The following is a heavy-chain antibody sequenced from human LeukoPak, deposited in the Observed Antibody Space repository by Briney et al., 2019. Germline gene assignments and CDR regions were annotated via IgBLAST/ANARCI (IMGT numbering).Heavy chain of an antibody. J-gene: IGHJ4*02. Sequence: SETLSLTCAVYGGSFSDYYWTWIRQPPGKGLEWIGEINHSGSTNYNPSLKSRVTISVDTSKNQFSLKLSSVTAADTAVYYCASLRSDTSGYYNLRIDYWGQGTLVTVSS. D-gene: IGHD3-22*01. CDR2: INHSGST. CDR1: GGSFSDYY. CDR3: ASLRSDTSGYYNLRIDY. V-gene: IGHV4-34*01.